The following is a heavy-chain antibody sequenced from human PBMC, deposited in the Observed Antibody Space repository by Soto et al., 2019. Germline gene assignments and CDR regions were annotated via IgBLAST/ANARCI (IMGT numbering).Heavy chain of an antibody. CDR2: ISPYSGNT. CDR1: GYSFTNYG. CDR3: ARDWSYPSGGIDY. Sequence: QVQLVQSGDEVKKPGASVKVSCKTSGYSFTNYGISWVRQAPGQGLECMGWISPYSGNTNHAQKFQGRVTLTTDTSTSTAYMELRSLTSDDTAVYYFARDWSYPSGGIDYWGQGTLVTVSS. J-gene: IGHJ4*02. D-gene: IGHD6-25*01. V-gene: IGHV1-18*01.